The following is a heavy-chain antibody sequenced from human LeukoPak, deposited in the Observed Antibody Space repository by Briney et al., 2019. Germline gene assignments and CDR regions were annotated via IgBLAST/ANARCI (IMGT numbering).Heavy chain of an antibody. CDR3: ARDLSGSYYFDY. D-gene: IGHD1-26*01. J-gene: IGHJ4*02. CDR1: GFTFSDYY. V-gene: IGHV3-11*05. CDR2: ISSSSSYT. Sequence: GGSLRLSCAASGFTFSDYYMSWIRQAPGKGLEWVSYISSSSSYTNYADSVKGRFTISRDNAKNSLYLQMNSLRAEDTAVYYCARDLSGSYYFDYWGQGALVTVSS.